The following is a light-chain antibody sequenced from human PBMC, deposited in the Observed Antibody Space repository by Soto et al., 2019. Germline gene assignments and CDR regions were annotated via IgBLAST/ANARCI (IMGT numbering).Light chain of an antibody. J-gene: IGKJ2*01. CDR2: DAS. V-gene: IGKV3-15*01. CDR1: QSVSSY. Sequence: EIVMTQSPATLSVSPGERATLSCRASQSVSSYLAWYQQKPGLPPRLLIYDASTRATGIPDRFSGSGSWTDFTLTISSLQSADFAVYYCQQYSNWPPLYTFGRGTKLEIK. CDR3: QQYSNWPPLYT.